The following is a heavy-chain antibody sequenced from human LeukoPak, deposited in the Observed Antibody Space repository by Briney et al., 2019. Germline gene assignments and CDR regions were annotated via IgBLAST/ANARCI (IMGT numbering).Heavy chain of an antibody. Sequence: SETLSLTCAVYGGSFSGYYWSWIRHPPGKGLEWSGEINHSGSTNYNPSLKSRVTISVDTSKNQFSLKLSSVTAADTAVYYCARELPGGQQQLGWFDPWGQGTLVTVSS. J-gene: IGHJ5*02. CDR1: GGSFSGYY. CDR3: ARELPGGQQQLGWFDP. CDR2: INHSGST. D-gene: IGHD6-13*01. V-gene: IGHV4-34*01.